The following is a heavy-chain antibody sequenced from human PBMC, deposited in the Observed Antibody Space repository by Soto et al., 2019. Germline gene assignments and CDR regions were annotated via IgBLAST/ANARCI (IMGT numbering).Heavy chain of an antibody. CDR3: TRAHYSNPL. V-gene: IGHV3-21*01. CDR2: ITSSSSYK. D-gene: IGHD4-4*01. J-gene: IGHJ4*02. CDR1: GFTFSTYS. Sequence: GVSLRLSCAASGFTFSTYSMNWVRQAPGKGLEWVSNITSSSSYKYYVDSVKGRFTISRDNAGNSLFLQMNSLRAEDTAVYYCTRAHYSNPLGGQGTLVTVSS.